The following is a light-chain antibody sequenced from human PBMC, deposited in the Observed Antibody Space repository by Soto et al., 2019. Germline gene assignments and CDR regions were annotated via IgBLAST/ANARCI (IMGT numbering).Light chain of an antibody. CDR3: QQSYGFMWT. J-gene: IGKJ1*01. CDR1: QSVSSSY. CDR2: SAS. V-gene: IGKV3-20*01. Sequence: EIVLTQSPGTLSLSPGERATLSCRASQSVSSSYLAWYQQKPGQAPRLLIYSASSRATGIPDRFSGSGSGTDYTLTISRLEPEDSATYYCQQSYGFMWTFGQGTKVDIK.